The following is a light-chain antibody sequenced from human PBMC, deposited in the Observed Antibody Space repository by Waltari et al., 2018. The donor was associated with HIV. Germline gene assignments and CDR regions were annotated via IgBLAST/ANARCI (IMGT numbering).Light chain of an antibody. Sequence: QSVLSQPPSASGTPGQRVTISCSGSSSNFGSNTVNWYQQLPGTAPKLLIYLNNQRPSGVPDRVSGSKSGTSASLAISGLQSEDEADYYCAAWDDSLNGWVFGGGTKLTVL. CDR1: SSNFGSNT. J-gene: IGLJ3*02. CDR2: LNN. V-gene: IGLV1-44*01. CDR3: AAWDDSLNGWV.